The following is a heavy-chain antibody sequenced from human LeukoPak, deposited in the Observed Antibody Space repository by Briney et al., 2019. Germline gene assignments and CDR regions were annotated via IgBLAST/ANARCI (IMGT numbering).Heavy chain of an antibody. V-gene: IGHV4-30-4*01. Sequence: SQTLSLTCTVSGGSISSGDYYWSWIRQPPGKGLEWIAYIYYSGRTYYNPSLKSRVTISVDTSKNQFSLKLSSVTAADTAVYYCARDPIVVVPAALGPPANDTFDIWGQGTMVTVSS. CDR1: GGSISSGDYY. CDR2: IYYSGRT. J-gene: IGHJ3*02. D-gene: IGHD2-2*01. CDR3: ARDPIVVVPAALGPPANDTFDI.